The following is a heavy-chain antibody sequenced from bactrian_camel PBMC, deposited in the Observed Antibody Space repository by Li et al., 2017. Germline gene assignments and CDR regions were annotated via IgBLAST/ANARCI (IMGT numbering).Heavy chain of an antibody. CDR1: GYTYSSSV. CDR2: INSLGDST. V-gene: IGHV3S40*01. CDR3: AAGPWYTDEYKY. Sequence: VQLVESGGGLVQPGGSLRLSCAATGYTYSSSVCSMGWYRQAPGKGLEWVAAINSLGDSTYYVDSVKGRCTIARDNTKNTAYLQMISLESEDTALYYCAAGPWYTDEYKYWGQGTQVTVS. J-gene: IGHJ4*01. D-gene: IGHD6*01.